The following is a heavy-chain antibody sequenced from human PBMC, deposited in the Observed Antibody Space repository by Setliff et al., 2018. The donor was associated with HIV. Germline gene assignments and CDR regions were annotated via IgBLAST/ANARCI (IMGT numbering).Heavy chain of an antibody. V-gene: IGHV4-34*01. J-gene: IGHJ4*02. Sequence: SETLSLTCAVYGGSFSDFYWNWIRQPPGKGLEWIGEINPSGSTNYNPSLKNRVTISVDTSKNQFSLRLSSVTAADTALYYCASHYSGYGGLYWGQGTLVTVSS. CDR3: ASHYSGYGGLY. CDR2: INPSGST. D-gene: IGHD5-12*01. CDR1: GGSFSDFY.